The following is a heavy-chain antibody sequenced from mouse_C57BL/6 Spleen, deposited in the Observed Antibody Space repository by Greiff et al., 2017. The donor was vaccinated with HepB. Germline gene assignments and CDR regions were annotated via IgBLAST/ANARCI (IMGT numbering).Heavy chain of an antibody. Sequence: VQLQQPGAELVRPGTSVKLSCKASGYTFTSYWMHWVKQRPGQGLEWIGVIDPSDSYTNYNQKFKGKATLTVDTSSSTAYMQLSSLTSEDSAVYYCARGGEGYHWYFDVWGTGTTVTVSS. J-gene: IGHJ1*03. CDR2: IDPSDSYT. D-gene: IGHD2-2*01. V-gene: IGHV1-59*01. CDR3: ARGGEGYHWYFDV. CDR1: GYTFTSYW.